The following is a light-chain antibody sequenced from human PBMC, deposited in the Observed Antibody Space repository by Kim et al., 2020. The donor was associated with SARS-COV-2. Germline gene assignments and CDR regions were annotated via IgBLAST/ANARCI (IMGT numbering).Light chain of an antibody. CDR3: QQLNGYPLT. J-gene: IGKJ3*01. Sequence: DIQLTQSPSFLSASVGDRVTITCRASQGISSYLAWYQQQPGKAPKLLIYAASTLQSGVPSRFSGSGSGTEFTLTISSLQPEDFATYYCQQLNGYPLTFGPGTKVDIK. V-gene: IGKV1-9*01. CDR2: AAS. CDR1: QGISSY.